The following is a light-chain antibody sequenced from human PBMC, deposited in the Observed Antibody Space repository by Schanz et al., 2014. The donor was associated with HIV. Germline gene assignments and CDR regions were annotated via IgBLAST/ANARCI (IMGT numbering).Light chain of an antibody. CDR3: QHYDSYPWT. CDR2: KAT. J-gene: IGKJ1*01. V-gene: IGKV1-5*03. Sequence: DIQMTQSPSFLSASVGDRLTITCRASQSISTWLAWYQQKPGKAPKVLIYKATTLESGVPSRFSGSGSGTEFTLTISSLQPDDSATYYCQHYDSYPWTFGQGTKVEI. CDR1: QSISTW.